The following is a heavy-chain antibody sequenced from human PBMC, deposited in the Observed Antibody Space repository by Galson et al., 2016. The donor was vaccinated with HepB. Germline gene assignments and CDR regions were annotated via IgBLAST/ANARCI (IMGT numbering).Heavy chain of an antibody. J-gene: IGHJ6*02. Sequence: TLSLTCTVSGGSISSYYWSWIRQPPGKGLEWIGYIFYTVSTNSNPSLKSRVTISLDASKNQFSLMLTSVTAADTAVYYCAALHDTNYYFNGMDVWGQGSTVTVSS. V-gene: IGHV4-59*01. D-gene: IGHD3-22*01. CDR3: AALHDTNYYFNGMDV. CDR1: GGSISSYY. CDR2: IFYTVST.